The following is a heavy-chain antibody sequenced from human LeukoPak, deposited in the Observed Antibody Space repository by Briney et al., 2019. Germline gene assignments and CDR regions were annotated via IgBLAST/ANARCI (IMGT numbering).Heavy chain of an antibody. V-gene: IGHV3-74*01. J-gene: IGHJ3*02. D-gene: IGHD3-16*01. Sequence: GGSLRLSCAGSVLTLNGYWMHWVRQAPGRGLLWVSRITGDGTNTTYADSVKGRFTISRDNAKNTVYLQMNTLRVEDTAVYYCVIDFGGVRTTNAFDIWGQGTMVTVSS. CDR2: ITGDGTNT. CDR3: VIDFGGVRTTNAFDI. CDR1: VLTLNGYW.